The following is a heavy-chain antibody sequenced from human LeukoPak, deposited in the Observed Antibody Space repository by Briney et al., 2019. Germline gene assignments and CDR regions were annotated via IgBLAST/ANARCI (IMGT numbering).Heavy chain of an antibody. CDR3: AKDKQWLVQGGEFDY. V-gene: IGHV3-23*01. CDR1: GFTFSSYA. J-gene: IGHJ4*02. D-gene: IGHD6-19*01. Sequence: GGSLRLSCAASGFTFSSYAMSWVRQAPGKGLEWVSAISGSGGSTYYADSVKGRFTISRDNSKNTLYLQMNSLRAEDTAVYYCAKDKQWLVQGGEFDYWGQGTLVTVSS. CDR2: ISGSGGST.